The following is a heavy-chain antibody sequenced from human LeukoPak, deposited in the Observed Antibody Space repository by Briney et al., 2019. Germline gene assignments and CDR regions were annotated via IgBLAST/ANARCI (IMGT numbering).Heavy chain of an antibody. Sequence: PGGSLRLSCAASGFTFSSYSMNWARQAPGKGLEWVLSISSSSSYIYYADSVKGRFTISRDNAKNSLYLQMNSLRAEDTAVYYCASRDSSSWYYFDYWGQGTLVTVSS. V-gene: IGHV3-21*01. CDR1: GFTFSSYS. CDR3: ASRDSSSWYYFDY. D-gene: IGHD6-13*01. J-gene: IGHJ4*02. CDR2: ISSSSSYI.